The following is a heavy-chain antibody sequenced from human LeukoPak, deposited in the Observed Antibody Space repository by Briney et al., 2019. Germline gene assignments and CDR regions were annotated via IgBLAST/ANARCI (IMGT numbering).Heavy chain of an antibody. V-gene: IGHV3-74*01. J-gene: IGHJ4*02. CDR2: INTDGSTT. CDR1: GFTFSTYW. Sequence: PGGSLRLSCAGSGFTFSTYWMHWVRQAPGGGLVWVSGINTDGSTTSYADSVKGRSTISRDNAKNTLYLQMTSLRAEDTALYYCAKESGYDVDLEYWGQGALVTVSS. D-gene: IGHD5-12*01. CDR3: AKESGYDVDLEY.